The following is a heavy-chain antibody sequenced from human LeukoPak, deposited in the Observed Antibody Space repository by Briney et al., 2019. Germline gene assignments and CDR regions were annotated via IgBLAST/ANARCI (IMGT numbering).Heavy chain of an antibody. Sequence: SETLSLTCTVSGGSISSSSCYWGWIRQPPGKGLEWIGSIYYSGSTYYNPSLKSRVTISVDTSKNQFSLKLSSVTAADTAVYYCARIIGYSSSWVDYWGQGTLVTVSS. J-gene: IGHJ4*02. D-gene: IGHD6-13*01. V-gene: IGHV4-39*01. CDR2: IYYSGST. CDR1: GGSISSSSCY. CDR3: ARIIGYSSSWVDY.